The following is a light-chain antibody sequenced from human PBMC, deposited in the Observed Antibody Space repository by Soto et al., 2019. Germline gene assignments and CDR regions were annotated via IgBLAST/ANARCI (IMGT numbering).Light chain of an antibody. Sequence: ASQDFSNYLAWYQKKPGEAPKLLIYVASTLHSGLPSRFSGSGSGTEFTLTISSLQPEDSATYYCQQLNSFPLTFGGGTKVDI. J-gene: IGKJ4*01. CDR3: QQLNSFPLT. V-gene: IGKV1-9*01. CDR2: VAS. CDR1: QDFSNY.